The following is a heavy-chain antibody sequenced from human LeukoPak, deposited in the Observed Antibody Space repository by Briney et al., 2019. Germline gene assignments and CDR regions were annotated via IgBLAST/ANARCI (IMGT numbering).Heavy chain of an antibody. D-gene: IGHD6-19*01. CDR1: GYTFTSYG. V-gene: IGHV1-18*01. CDR2: ISAYNGNT. J-gene: IGHJ4*02. Sequence: ASVKVSCKASGYTFTSYGISWVRKAPGQGLEWMGWISAYNGNTNYAQKLQGRVTMTTDTSTSTAYMELRSLRSDDTAVYYCARDPSVADAFDYWGQGTPVTVSS. CDR3: ARDPSVADAFDY.